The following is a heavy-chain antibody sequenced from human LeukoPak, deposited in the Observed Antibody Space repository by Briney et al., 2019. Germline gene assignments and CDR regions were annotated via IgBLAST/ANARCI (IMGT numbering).Heavy chain of an antibody. CDR2: IRYDGSNK. Sequence: GGSLRLSCVASGFTFSSYGMHWVRQAPGKGLEWVAFIRYDGSNKYYADSVKGRFTISRDNSKNTLYLQMNSLRAEDTAVYYCAKGITMIVVDQYYFDYWGQGTLVTVSS. CDR3: AKGITMIVVDQYYFDY. CDR1: GFTFSSYG. D-gene: IGHD3-22*01. J-gene: IGHJ4*02. V-gene: IGHV3-30*02.